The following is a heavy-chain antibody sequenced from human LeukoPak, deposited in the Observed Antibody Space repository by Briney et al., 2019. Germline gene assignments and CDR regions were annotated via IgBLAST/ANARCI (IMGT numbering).Heavy chain of an antibody. J-gene: IGHJ4*02. Sequence: PSETQSLTCTVSGGSISSSSYYWGWIRQPPGKGLEWIGSIYYSGSTYYNPSLKSRVTISVDTSKNQFSLKLSSVTAADTAVYYCARQAIAYCGGDCYSIYWGQGTLVTVSS. V-gene: IGHV4-39*01. CDR1: GGSISSSSYY. CDR3: ARQAIAYCGGDCYSIY. D-gene: IGHD2-21*02. CDR2: IYYSGST.